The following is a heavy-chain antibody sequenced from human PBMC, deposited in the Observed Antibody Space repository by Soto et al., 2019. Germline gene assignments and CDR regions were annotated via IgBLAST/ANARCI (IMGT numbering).Heavy chain of an antibody. Sequence: PGGSLRLSCAASGFTFSSYAMSWVRQAPGKGLEWVSAISGSGGSTYYADSVKGRFTISRDNSKNTLYLQMNSLRAEDTAVYYCAKLPFWINEARDLDYWGQGTLVTVSS. D-gene: IGHD3-3*01. CDR1: GFTFSSYA. CDR3: AKLPFWINEARDLDY. J-gene: IGHJ4*02. V-gene: IGHV3-23*01. CDR2: ISGSGGST.